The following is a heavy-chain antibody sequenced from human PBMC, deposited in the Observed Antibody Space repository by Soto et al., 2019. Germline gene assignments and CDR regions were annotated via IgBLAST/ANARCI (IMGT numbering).Heavy chain of an antibody. CDR2: IDWDDVK. CDR1: GFSLSTSAMR. Sequence: SGPTLVNPTQTLTLTCTFSGFSLSTSAMRVTWIRQPPGKALEWLARIDWDDVKFYSTSLKTRLTISKDTSKNQVVLTMTNMDPVDTATYYCARTSSAGLSSFFDYWGQGTLVTVSS. D-gene: IGHD2-2*01. CDR3: ARTSSAGLSSFFDY. J-gene: IGHJ4*02. V-gene: IGHV2-70*04.